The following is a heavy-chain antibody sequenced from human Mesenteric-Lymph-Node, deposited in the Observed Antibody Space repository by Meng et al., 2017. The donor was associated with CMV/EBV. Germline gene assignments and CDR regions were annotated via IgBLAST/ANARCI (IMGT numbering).Heavy chain of an antibody. V-gene: IGHV3-30*02. CDR2: IQYDGIDK. J-gene: IGHJ3*02. CDR3: ARGLSRDLDAFDI. Sequence: GESLKISCAASGFTFNSYGMHWVRQAPGKGLEWVAFIQYDGIDKYYADSVKGRFTISRDNAKNSLYLQMNSLRAEDTAVYYCARGLSRDLDAFDIWGQGTMVTVSS. D-gene: IGHD5-24*01. CDR1: GFTFNSYG.